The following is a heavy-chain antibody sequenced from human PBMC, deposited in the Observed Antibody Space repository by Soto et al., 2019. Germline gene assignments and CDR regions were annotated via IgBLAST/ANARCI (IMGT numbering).Heavy chain of an antibody. Sequence: EVQLLESGGGLVQPGGSLRLSCAASRFTFSSYAMSWVRQAPGKGLEWVSTIGYTGGRTYYADSVKGRFTISRDNSKNTLYLQRHSLRAEDTAVYYCAKDSGRYNWNDLDYWGQGTLVTVSS. CDR2: IGYTGGRT. J-gene: IGHJ4*02. CDR1: RFTFSSYA. CDR3: AKDSGRYNWNDLDY. V-gene: IGHV3-23*01. D-gene: IGHD1-20*01.